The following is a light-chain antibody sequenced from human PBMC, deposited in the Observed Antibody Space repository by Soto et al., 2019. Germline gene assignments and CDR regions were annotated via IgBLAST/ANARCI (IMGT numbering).Light chain of an antibody. V-gene: IGKV3-15*01. CDR2: GAS. CDR1: QSVGNN. Sequence: EIVMTQSPATLSVSPGERATLSCRASQSVGNNLAWYQQKPGQAPRLLIYGASTRATGIPARFSGSGSGTEFTLTISSLQSEDFAVYYCHQYNNWPLTFGQGTRLEIK. J-gene: IGKJ5*01. CDR3: HQYNNWPLT.